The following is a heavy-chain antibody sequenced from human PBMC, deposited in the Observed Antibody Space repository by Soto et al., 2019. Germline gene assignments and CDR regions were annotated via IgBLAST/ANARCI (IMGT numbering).Heavy chain of an antibody. D-gene: IGHD6-6*01. V-gene: IGHV4-4*02. Sequence: SETLSLTCAVAGGSISSSNWWSWVRQPPGKGLEWIGEIYHSGSTNYNPSLKSRVTISVDKSKNQFSLKLSSVTAADTAVYYCARYSSSENYYYGMDVWGQGTTVTVSS. CDR2: IYHSGST. CDR3: ARYSSSENYYYGMDV. J-gene: IGHJ6*02. CDR1: GGSISSSNW.